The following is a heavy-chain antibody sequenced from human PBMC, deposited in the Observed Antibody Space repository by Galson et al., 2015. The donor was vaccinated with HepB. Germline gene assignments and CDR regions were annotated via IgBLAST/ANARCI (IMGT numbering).Heavy chain of an antibody. CDR1: GYSFTSYW. CDR2: IDPSDSYT. CDR3: ARHMEVHSYGYVADYYYGMDV. Sequence: QSGAEVKKPGESLRISCTGSGYSFTSYWISWVRQMPGKGLEWMGRIDPSDSYTNYSPSFQGHVTISADKSISTAYLQWSSLKASDTAMYYCARHMEVHSYGYVADYYYGMDVWGQGTTVTVSS. J-gene: IGHJ6*02. V-gene: IGHV5-10-1*01. D-gene: IGHD5-18*01.